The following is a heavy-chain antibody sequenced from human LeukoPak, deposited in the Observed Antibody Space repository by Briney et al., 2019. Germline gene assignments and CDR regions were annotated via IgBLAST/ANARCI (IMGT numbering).Heavy chain of an antibody. CDR3: ARGIGNSRGTRFDP. CDR1: GASIRTFY. J-gene: IGHJ5*02. D-gene: IGHD3-22*01. CDR2: TSYSGST. Sequence: TPSETLSLTCTVSGASIRTFYWTWIRQPPGKGLEWIAYTSYSGSTTYNPSLKSRVTISLDTSKNQFSLNLNSLTAADTAVYYCARGIGNSRGTRFDPWGQGTLVTVSS. V-gene: IGHV4-59*01.